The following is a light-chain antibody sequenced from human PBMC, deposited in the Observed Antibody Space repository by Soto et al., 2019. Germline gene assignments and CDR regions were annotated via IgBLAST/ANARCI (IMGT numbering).Light chain of an antibody. CDR3: GTWDSSLSAGM. CDR1: SSNIGNNY. CDR2: ENN. V-gene: IGLV1-51*02. J-gene: IGLJ3*02. Sequence: QSVLTQPPSVSAAPGQKVTISCSGSSSNIGNNYVSWYQHLPGTAPKLLIYENNKRPSGIPDRFSGFKSGTSATLGITGLQTGDEADYYCGTWDSSLSAGMFGGGTKLTVL.